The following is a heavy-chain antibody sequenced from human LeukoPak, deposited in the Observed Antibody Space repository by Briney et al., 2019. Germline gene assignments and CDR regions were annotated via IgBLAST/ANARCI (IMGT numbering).Heavy chain of an antibody. Sequence: SSETLSLTCTVSGGSISSGGYSWSWIRQHPGKGLEWIGYIYYSGSTYYNPSLKSRVTISVDTSKNQLSLKLSSVTAADTAVYYCARVRGDSNLDYWGQGTLVTVSS. CDR3: ARVRGDSNLDY. J-gene: IGHJ4*02. CDR2: IYYSGST. D-gene: IGHD4-11*01. V-gene: IGHV4-31*03. CDR1: GGSISSGGYS.